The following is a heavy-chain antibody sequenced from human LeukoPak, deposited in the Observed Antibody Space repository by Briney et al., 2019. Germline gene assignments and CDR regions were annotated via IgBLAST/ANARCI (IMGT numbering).Heavy chain of an antibody. CDR1: GGTFSSYA. CDR2: IIPILGIA. J-gene: IGHJ5*02. CDR3: AKAIWAAACTFDP. Sequence: SVKVSCKASGGTFSSYAISWVRQAPGQGLEWMGRIIPILGIANYAQKFQGRVTITADKSTSTAYMELSSLRSEDTAGYYCAKAIWAAACTFDPWGQGTLVTVSS. D-gene: IGHD6-13*01. V-gene: IGHV1-69*04.